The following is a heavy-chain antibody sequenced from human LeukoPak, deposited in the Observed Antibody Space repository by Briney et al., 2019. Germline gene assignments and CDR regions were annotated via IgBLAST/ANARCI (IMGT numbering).Heavy chain of an antibody. V-gene: IGHV3-23*01. Sequence: GGSLRLSCAASGFTFSSYAMSWVRQAPGKGLEWVSAISGSGGSTYYADSVKGRFTISRDNAKNSLYLQMNSLRAEDTAVYYCARGYDYGDYDYWGQGTLVTVSS. D-gene: IGHD4-17*01. J-gene: IGHJ4*02. CDR2: ISGSGGST. CDR1: GFTFSSYA. CDR3: ARGYDYGDYDY.